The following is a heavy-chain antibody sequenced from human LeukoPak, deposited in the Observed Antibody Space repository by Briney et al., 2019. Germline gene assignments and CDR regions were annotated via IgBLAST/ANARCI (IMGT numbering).Heavy chain of an antibody. CDR2: ISWDGGST. J-gene: IGHJ5*02. CDR3: AKDSWFDP. Sequence: GGTLRLSCAASGFSFDDYTMHWERQAPGKGLEWVSLISWDGGSTYYADSVKGRFTISRDNSKNSLYLQMNSLRTEDTALYYCAKDSWFDPWGQGTLVTVSS. V-gene: IGHV3-43*01. CDR1: GFSFDDYT.